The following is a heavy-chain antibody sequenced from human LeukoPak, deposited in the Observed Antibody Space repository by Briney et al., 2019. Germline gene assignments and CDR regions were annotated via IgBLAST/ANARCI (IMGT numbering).Heavy chain of an antibody. CDR2: INTNSGGT. CDR1: GYTFTGYY. J-gene: IGHJ4*02. Sequence: GASVKVSCKASGYTFTGYYMHWVRQAPGQGLEWMGWINTNSGGTNSAQKFQGGVTMTRDTSISTAYMELSRLRSDDTAVYYCARGRIAARLFWDLDYWGQGTLVTVSS. D-gene: IGHD6-6*01. V-gene: IGHV1-2*02. CDR3: ARGRIAARLFWDLDY.